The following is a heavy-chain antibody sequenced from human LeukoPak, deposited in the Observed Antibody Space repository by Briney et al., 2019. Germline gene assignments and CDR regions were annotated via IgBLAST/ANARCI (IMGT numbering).Heavy chain of an antibody. D-gene: IGHD2-15*01. CDR2: INHSGST. CDR1: GGSFSGYY. V-gene: IGHV4-34*01. J-gene: IGHJ3*02. Sequence: SETLSLTCAVYGGSFSGYYWSWIRQPPGKGLEWIGEINHSGSTNYNPSLKSRVTISVDTSKNQFSLNLSSVTAADTAMYYCAKHVRGGGRAFDIWGQGTMVTVSS. CDR3: AKHVRGGGRAFDI.